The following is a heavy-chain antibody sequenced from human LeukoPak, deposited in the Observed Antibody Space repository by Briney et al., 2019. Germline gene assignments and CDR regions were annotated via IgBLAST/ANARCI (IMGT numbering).Heavy chain of an antibody. V-gene: IGHV1-46*01. CDR2: INPSGGST. CDR3: ARGYGSGPSGYYYYYYMDV. D-gene: IGHD3-10*01. Sequence: ASVKVSCKASGYTFTTYYMHWVRQAPGQGLEWMGLINPSGGSTSYAQKFQGRVTMTRDMSTSTVYMELSSLRSEDTAVYYCARGYGSGPSGYYYYYYMDVWGKGTTVTVSS. CDR1: GYTFTTYY. J-gene: IGHJ6*03.